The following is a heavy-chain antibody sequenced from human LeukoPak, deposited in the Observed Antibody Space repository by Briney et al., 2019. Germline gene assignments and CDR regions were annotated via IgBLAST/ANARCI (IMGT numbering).Heavy chain of an antibody. CDR1: GGSFSGYY. Sequence: SETLPLTCAVYGGSFSGYYWSWIRQPPGKGLEWIGEINHSGSTNYNPSLKSRVTISVDTSKNQFSLKLSSVTAADTAVYYCARGKVSSSWRTPYFDYWGQGTLVTVSS. D-gene: IGHD6-13*01. CDR2: INHSGST. V-gene: IGHV4-34*01. CDR3: ARGKVSSSWRTPYFDY. J-gene: IGHJ4*02.